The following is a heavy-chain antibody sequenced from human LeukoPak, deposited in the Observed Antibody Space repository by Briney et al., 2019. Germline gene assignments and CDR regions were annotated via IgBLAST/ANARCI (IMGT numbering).Heavy chain of an antibody. J-gene: IGHJ4*02. V-gene: IGHV3-9*01. CDR1: GFTFDDYA. D-gene: IGHD6-19*01. CDR2: ISWNSGSI. CDR3: ARDSGYSSGWSH. Sequence: GRSLRLSCAASGFTFDDYAMHWVRQAPGKGLEWVSGISWNSGSIGYADSVKGRFTISRDNAKNSLYLQMNSLRAEDTALYYCARDSGYSSGWSHWGQGTLVTVSS.